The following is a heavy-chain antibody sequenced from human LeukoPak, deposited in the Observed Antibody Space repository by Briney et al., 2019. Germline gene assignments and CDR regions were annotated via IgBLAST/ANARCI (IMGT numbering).Heavy chain of an antibody. CDR1: GFTFSSYE. D-gene: IGHD3-3*01. Sequence: PGGSLRLSCAASGFTFSSYEMNWVRQAPGKGLEWVSYISSSGSTIYYADSVKGRFTISRDNAKNSLYLQMNSLRAEDTALYYCARFAPASTTYYDFWSGYYFGYWGQGTLVTVSS. CDR3: ARFAPASTTYYDFWSGYYFGY. V-gene: IGHV3-48*03. J-gene: IGHJ4*02. CDR2: ISSSGSTI.